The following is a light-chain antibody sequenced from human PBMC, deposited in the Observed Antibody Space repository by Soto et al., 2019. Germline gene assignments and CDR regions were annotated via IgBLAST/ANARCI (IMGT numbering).Light chain of an antibody. Sequence: QSALTQLPSVSGAPGQRVTISCTGTSSNIGAGYEVHWYHQLPGTAPKFLVSGNDNRPSGVPDRLSASKSGTSGSLAITGLQAEDEGHYYCQSYDRGLTAYVFGTGTKLTVL. J-gene: IGLJ1*01. CDR1: SSNIGAGYE. CDR3: QSYDRGLTAYV. CDR2: GND. V-gene: IGLV1-40*01.